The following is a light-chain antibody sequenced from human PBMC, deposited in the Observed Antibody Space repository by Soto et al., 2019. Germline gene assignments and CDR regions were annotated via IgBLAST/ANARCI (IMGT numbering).Light chain of an antibody. CDR2: EVT. V-gene: IGLV2-8*01. CDR3: SAYGGSNNFVV. Sequence: QYALTQPPSASGSPGQSVTISCTGTSSDVGGYNYVSWYQQHPGKGPKLMIYEVTKRPSGVPDRFSGSKSGSTASLTVSMLQDEDEAHYYCSAYGGSNNFVVFGGGTQLTVL. J-gene: IGLJ2*01. CDR1: SSDVGGYNY.